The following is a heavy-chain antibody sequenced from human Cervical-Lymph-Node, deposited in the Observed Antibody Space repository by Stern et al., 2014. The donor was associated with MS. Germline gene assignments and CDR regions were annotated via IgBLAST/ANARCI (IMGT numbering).Heavy chain of an antibody. Sequence: MQLVESGGGVVQPGRSLRLSCAVSGVTFSSRAMHWVRQAPGKGLEWVAVISSDGSNEYYADSVKGRFAISRDNSQNTLYLQMNNLRPEDTAVYYCASNTYSYGYGVDDWGPGTLVTVSS. D-gene: IGHD5-18*01. CDR1: GVTFSSRA. J-gene: IGHJ4*02. V-gene: IGHV3-30*09. CDR2: ISSDGSNE. CDR3: ASNTYSYGYGVDD.